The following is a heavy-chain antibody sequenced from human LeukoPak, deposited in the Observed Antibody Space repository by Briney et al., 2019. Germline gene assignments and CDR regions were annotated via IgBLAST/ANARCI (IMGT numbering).Heavy chain of an antibody. Sequence: ASVTGSCKASVYTFTSYGISWVRQAPGQGLEWMGWISAYNGNTNYAQKLQGRVTMTTDTSTSTAYMELRSLRSDDTAVYYCARWVTTNVWYFDYWGQGTLVTVSS. CDR1: VYTFTSYG. CDR2: ISAYNGNT. V-gene: IGHV1-18*01. J-gene: IGHJ4*02. D-gene: IGHD4-17*01. CDR3: ARWVTTNVWYFDY.